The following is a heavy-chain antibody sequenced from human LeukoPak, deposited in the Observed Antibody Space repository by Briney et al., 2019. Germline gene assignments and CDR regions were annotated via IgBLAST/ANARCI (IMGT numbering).Heavy chain of an antibody. D-gene: IGHD1-26*01. J-gene: IGHJ3*01. CDR2: VDSSGNT. CDR3: ARQFLVGSTFHAFNL. V-gene: IGHV4-4*07. Sequence: PSETLSLTCSVSVVSMNGYYWSWLRQSAGNRLEWIGHVDSSGNTNYNPSLESRVTMSVDTSKKQFSLKLTSVTAADMAVYFCARQFLVGSTFHAFNLWGQGTRVTVSS. CDR1: VVSMNGYY.